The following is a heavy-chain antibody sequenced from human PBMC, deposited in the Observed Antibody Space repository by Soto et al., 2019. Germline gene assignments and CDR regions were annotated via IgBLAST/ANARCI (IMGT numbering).Heavy chain of an antibody. CDR3: ARERAGYCTNGVCYTGRGYYYYGMDV. V-gene: IGHV1-2*04. CDR1: GYTFTGYY. J-gene: IGHJ6*02. CDR2: INPNSGGT. D-gene: IGHD2-8*01. Sequence: VXVSYTASGYTFTGYYMHWVRQAPVQGHEWMGWINPNSGGTNYAQKFQGWVTMTRDTSISTAYMELSRLRSDDTAVYYCARERAGYCTNGVCYTGRGYYYYGMDVWGQGTTVTVSS.